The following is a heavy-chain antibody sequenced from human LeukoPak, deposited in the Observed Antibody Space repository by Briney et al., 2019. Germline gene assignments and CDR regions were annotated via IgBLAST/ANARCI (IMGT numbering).Heavy chain of an antibody. CDR2: INHSGST. CDR3: ARGRDRIAY. CDR1: GGSFSGYY. V-gene: IGHV4-34*01. J-gene: IGHJ4*02. Sequence: SETLSRTCAVYGGSFSGYYWSWIRQPPGKGLEWIGEINHSGSTNYNPSLKSRVTISVDTSKNQFSLKLSSVTAADTAVYYCARGRDRIAYWGQGTLVTVSS.